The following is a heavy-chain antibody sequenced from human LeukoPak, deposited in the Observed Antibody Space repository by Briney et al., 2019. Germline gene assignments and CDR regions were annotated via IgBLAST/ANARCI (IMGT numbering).Heavy chain of an antibody. V-gene: IGHV4-39*01. CDR2: IYNSGST. J-gene: IGHJ4*02. Sequence: SETLSLTCTVSGGSIGSSSYYWGWIRQPPGKGLEWIGGIYNSGSTYYNSSLKSRVTISVDTSKNQFSLKLSSVTAADTAVYYCARSKILRYFDWLLLDYWGQGILVTVSS. D-gene: IGHD3-9*01. CDR3: ARSKILRYFDWLLLDY. CDR1: GGSIGSSSYY.